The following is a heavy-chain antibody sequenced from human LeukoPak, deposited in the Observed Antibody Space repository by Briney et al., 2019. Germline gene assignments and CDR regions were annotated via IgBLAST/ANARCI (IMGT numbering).Heavy chain of an antibody. J-gene: IGHJ4*02. CDR3: ARALTPTDSSGYYYIHFDY. D-gene: IGHD3-22*01. CDR1: GGSLSSSDW. CDR2: IYHSGST. Sequence: SGTLSLTCAVSGGSLSSSDWWSWVRQPPGKGLEWIGEIYHSGSTNYNPSLKSRVTISVDKSKNQFSLKLSSVTAADTAVYYCARALTPTDSSGYYYIHFDYWGQGTLVTVSS. V-gene: IGHV4-4*02.